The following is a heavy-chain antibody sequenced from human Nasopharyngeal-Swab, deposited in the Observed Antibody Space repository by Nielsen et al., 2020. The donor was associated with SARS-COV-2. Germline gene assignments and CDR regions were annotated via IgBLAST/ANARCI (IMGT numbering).Heavy chain of an antibody. J-gene: IGHJ2*01. CDR3: ARENSWEALRYFDL. D-gene: IGHD6-6*01. CDR2: ISWNGNIR. V-gene: IGHV3-9*01. Sequence: SLKISCAASGFTFDDYAMYWVRQAPGKGLEWVSGISWNGNIRGHADSVEGRFTISRDNAKSSLYLQMNSLRVEDTALYYCARENSWEALRYFDLWGRGTLVTVSS. CDR1: GFTFDDYA.